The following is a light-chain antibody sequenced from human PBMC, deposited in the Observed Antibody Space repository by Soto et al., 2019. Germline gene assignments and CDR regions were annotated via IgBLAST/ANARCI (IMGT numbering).Light chain of an antibody. CDR2: DAS. CDR3: QQYENYWT. J-gene: IGKJ1*01. V-gene: IGKV1-5*01. Sequence: DIPMTQSHSTLTASALDRVTITCRASQSISSWLAWYQHKPGKAPKLLIDDASNLDSGVPSRFSGSGSGTEFSLTISNLQPDDCATYYCQQYENYWTFGQGTMVDI. CDR1: QSISSW.